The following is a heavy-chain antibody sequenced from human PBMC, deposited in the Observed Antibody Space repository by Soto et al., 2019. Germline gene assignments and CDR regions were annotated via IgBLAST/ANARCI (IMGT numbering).Heavy chain of an antibody. CDR2: IIPIFGTA. CDR1: GGTFSSYA. V-gene: IGHV1-69*01. J-gene: IGHJ4*02. D-gene: IGHD6-13*01. CDR3: ASGDSRSWSHFDY. Sequence: QVQLVQSGAEVKKPGSSVKVSCKASGGTFSSYAISWVRQAPGQGLEWMGGIIPIFGTANYAQKFQGRVTITADAASMKAYMERTSLRAEDSAVYYCASGDSRSWSHFDYWGQGTLVTVSS.